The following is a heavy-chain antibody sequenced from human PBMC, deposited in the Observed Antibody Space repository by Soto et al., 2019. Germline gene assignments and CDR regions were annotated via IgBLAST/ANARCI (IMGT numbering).Heavy chain of an antibody. CDR3: ARSSSPSCYECWFDP. D-gene: IGHD2-2*01. V-gene: IGHV1-69*02. CDR1: GGTFSSYT. CDR2: IIPILGIA. Sequence: SVKVSCKASGGTFSSYTISWVRQAPGQGLEWMGRIIPILGIANYAQKFQGRVTITADKSTSTAYMELSSLRSEDTAVYYCARSSSPSCYECWFDPWGQGTLVTVSS. J-gene: IGHJ5*02.